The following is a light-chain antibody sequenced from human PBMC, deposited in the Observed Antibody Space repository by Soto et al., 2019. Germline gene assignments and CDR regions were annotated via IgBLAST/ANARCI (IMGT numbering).Light chain of an antibody. Sequence: EIVMTQSPAPLSVSAGERATLSCRASQSVSSNLAWYQKKPGQAPRLLLYGASTRATGIPDRFSGSGSATEFTLTISSLQSGDFAVYYCQKYNIWPPWTFGQGTKVDIK. CDR3: QKYNIWPPWT. CDR1: QSVSSN. CDR2: GAS. J-gene: IGKJ1*01. V-gene: IGKV3-15*01.